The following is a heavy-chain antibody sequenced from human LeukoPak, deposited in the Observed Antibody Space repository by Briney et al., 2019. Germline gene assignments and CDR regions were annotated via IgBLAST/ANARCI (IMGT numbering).Heavy chain of an antibody. J-gene: IGHJ4*02. V-gene: IGHV3-33*01. D-gene: IGHD3-10*01. CDR3: ASHSSPGRHGSGSLVEDY. CDR1: GFTFSTYG. Sequence: PGESLRLSCAASGFTFSTYGMHWVRQAQGKGLEWVALIWYDGSNENYADSVKGRFTISRDNSRNTLYLQMNSLRGEDTAVYYCASHSSPGRHGSGSLVEDYWGQGTLVTVSS. CDR2: IWYDGSNE.